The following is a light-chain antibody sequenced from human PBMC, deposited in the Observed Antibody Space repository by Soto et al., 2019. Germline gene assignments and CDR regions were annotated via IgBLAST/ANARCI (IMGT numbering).Light chain of an antibody. V-gene: IGKV1-6*01. J-gene: IGKJ2*01. CDR1: QGIRND. CDR2: AAS. CDR3: LQDYNYANT. Sequence: AIQMTQSPSSLSASVGDRVTITCRASQGIRNDLGWYQQKPGKAPKLLIYAASSLQSGVPSRFSGSGSGTDFTLNISSLQPEDFANNYCLQDYNYANTFGQGNKREIK.